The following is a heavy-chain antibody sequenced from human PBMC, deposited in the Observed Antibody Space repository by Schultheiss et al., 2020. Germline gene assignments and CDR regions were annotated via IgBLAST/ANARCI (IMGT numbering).Heavy chain of an antibody. D-gene: IGHD4-17*01. Sequence: SQTLSLTCAVYGGSFSCYYWSWIRQPPGKGLEWIGEINHSGSTNYNPSLKSRVTISVDTSKNQFSLKLSSVTAADTAVYYCARGGTHYGDYEYYYYYGMDVWGQGTTVTVSS. CDR1: GGSFSCYY. V-gene: IGHV4-34*01. CDR2: INHSGST. J-gene: IGHJ6*02. CDR3: ARGGTHYGDYEYYYYYGMDV.